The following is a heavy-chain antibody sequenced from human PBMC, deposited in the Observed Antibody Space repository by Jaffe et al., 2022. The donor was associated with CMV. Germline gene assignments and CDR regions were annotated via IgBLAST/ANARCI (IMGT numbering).Heavy chain of an antibody. CDR3: ARSMSRGYSSGLGWGVFDY. CDR1: GLSLSTSGMS. D-gene: IGHD5-18*01. CDR2: FDWDEDK. V-gene: IGHV2-70*15. J-gene: IGHJ4*02. Sequence: QVTLRESGPALVKPTQTLTLTCSFSGLSLSTSGMSVSWIRQPPGKALEWLARFDWDEDKYYSTSLKTRLTISKDTSKNQVVLTMTNMDPVDTATYYCARSMSRGYSSGLGWGVFDYWGQGTLVTVSS.